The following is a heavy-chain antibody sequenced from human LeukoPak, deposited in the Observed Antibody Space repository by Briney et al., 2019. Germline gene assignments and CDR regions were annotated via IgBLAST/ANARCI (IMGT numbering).Heavy chain of an antibody. CDR2: ISGRSSTI. CDR3: ARDRLTSGSYFFDY. V-gene: IGHV3-48*01. Sequence: PGGSLRLSCAASAFTFSDYSMNWVRQDPGKGLEWISYISGRSSTIYYADSVRGRFTISRDNAKNSMYLQMNSLRAEDTAVYYCARDRLTSGSYFFDYRGQGTLVTVSS. CDR1: AFTFSDYS. D-gene: IGHD1-26*01. J-gene: IGHJ4*02.